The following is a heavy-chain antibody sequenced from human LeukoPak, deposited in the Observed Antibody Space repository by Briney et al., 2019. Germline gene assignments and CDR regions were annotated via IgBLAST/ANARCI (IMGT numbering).Heavy chain of an antibody. CDR2: IRSKRNNYAT. CDR3: SRLEDSSPIEVALDI. CDR1: GFTFSGSI. V-gene: IGHV3-73*01. D-gene: IGHD6-13*01. Sequence: GGSLKLSCAASGFTFSGSIMHWVRQAAGKGLEWVGRIRSKRNNYATAYAASVKGRFTISIDDSKNTAYLHMDSLKTEDTALYYCSRLEDSSPIEVALDIWGQGTVVTVSS. J-gene: IGHJ3*02.